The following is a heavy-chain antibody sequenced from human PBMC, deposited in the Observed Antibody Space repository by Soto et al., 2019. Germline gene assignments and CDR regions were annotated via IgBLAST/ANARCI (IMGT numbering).Heavy chain of an antibody. J-gene: IGHJ5*01. Sequence: PLPLTVAVTVGPGSGEYYWNCIRQAPGKCLEWIGYVYHTVCTYHNPSLKSRGSISVDTSNNQFSLKLSSVTAADTAVYFCTREHYDITGNRIDSWGQGIPITVSS. CDR3: TREHYDITGNRIDS. CDR2: VYHTVCT. D-gene: IGHD3-22*01. V-gene: IGHV4-30-4*01. CDR1: VGPGSGEYY.